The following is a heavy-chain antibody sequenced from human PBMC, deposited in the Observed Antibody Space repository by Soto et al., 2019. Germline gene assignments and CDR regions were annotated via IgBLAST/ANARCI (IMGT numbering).Heavy chain of an antibody. CDR1: GFTFSTYP. CDR3: VKPPVITASYYYYDMDV. V-gene: IGHV3-23*01. CDR2: ISGSGIST. D-gene: IGHD4-4*01. Sequence: GGSLRLSCGASGFTFSTYPMSWVRQAPGKGLEWVSGISGSGISTYYTDSVKGRFTISRDNSKNTVFLKMNSLRDEDTAVYYCVKPPVITASYYYYDMDVWGQGTTVTVSS. J-gene: IGHJ6*02.